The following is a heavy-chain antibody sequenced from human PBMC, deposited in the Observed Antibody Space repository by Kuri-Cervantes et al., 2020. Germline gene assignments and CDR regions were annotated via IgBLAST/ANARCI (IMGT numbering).Heavy chain of an antibody. V-gene: IGHV3-13*01. Sequence: GGSLRLSCAASGFTFSNYDMHWVRQATGKGLEWVSAIGTAGDTNYPGSVKGRFTISRDNSKNTLYLQMNSLRAEDTAVYYCARGLVGSSWYDYFDYWGQGTLVTVSS. D-gene: IGHD6-13*01. CDR2: IGTAGDT. CDR1: GFTFSNYD. J-gene: IGHJ4*02. CDR3: ARGLVGSSWYDYFDY.